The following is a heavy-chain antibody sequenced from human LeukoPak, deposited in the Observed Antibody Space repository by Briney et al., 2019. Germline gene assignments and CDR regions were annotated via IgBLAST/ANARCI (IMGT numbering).Heavy chain of an antibody. D-gene: IGHD1-1*01. Sequence: GGSLRLSCAASGFTFSSYYMNWVRQAPGKGLEWVSSISSSSSYIYYADSVKGRFTISRDNAKNSLHLHMISRGAEDTAVYHCASQTGVIDYWGQGTLVTVSS. CDR2: ISSSSSYI. CDR1: GFTFSSYY. CDR3: ASQTGVIDY. J-gene: IGHJ4*02. V-gene: IGHV3-21*01.